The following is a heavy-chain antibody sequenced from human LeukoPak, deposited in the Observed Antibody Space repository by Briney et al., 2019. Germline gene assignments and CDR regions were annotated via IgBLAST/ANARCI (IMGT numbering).Heavy chain of an antibody. Sequence: GGSLRLSCAASEFTFSLYAMNWVRQAPGKGLEWVSYINDVSSDIHYADSVKGRFTISRDNAKNTLYLQMNSLRAEDTAVYYCARDTYQPGLIDCWGQGTLVTVSS. V-gene: IGHV3-21*05. CDR1: EFTFSLYA. J-gene: IGHJ4*02. CDR2: INDVSSDI. CDR3: ARDTYQPGLIDC. D-gene: IGHD2-2*01.